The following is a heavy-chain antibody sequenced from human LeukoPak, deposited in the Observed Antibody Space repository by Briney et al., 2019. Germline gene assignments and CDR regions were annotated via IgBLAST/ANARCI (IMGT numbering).Heavy chain of an antibody. V-gene: IGHV1-69*13. CDR3: ARDGYCSSTTCYIKDAFDI. CDR1: GGTFSSYA. J-gene: IGHJ3*02. CDR2: IIPIFGTA. D-gene: IGHD2-2*02. Sequence: SVKVSCKASGGTFSSYAISWVRQAPGQGLEWMGGIIPIFGTANYAQKFQGRVTITADESTSTAYMELSSLRSEDTAVYYCARDGYCSSTTCYIKDAFDIWGQGTMVTVSS.